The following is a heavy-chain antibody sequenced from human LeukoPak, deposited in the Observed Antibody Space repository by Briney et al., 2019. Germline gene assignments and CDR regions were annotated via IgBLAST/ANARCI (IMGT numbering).Heavy chain of an antibody. J-gene: IGHJ4*02. CDR1: GFTFSTFW. D-gene: IGHD1-1*01. Sequence: GGSLRLSCAASGFTFSTFWMSWVRQAPGKGLEWVANIKEDGSEKYYVDSMEGRFTVSRDNAKNSLYLQMDSLRAEDTAVYYCARGGTFVSDYWGQGTLVTASS. V-gene: IGHV3-7*01. CDR3: ARGGTFVSDY. CDR2: IKEDGSEK.